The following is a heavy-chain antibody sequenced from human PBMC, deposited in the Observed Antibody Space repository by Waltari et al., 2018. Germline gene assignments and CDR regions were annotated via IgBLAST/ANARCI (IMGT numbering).Heavy chain of an antibody. Sequence: QVQLQESGPGLVKPSETLSLICNVSGGSMSSSNWHWIRQPAGKGPEWIGRIYTSGTTNYNPSLKSRVTMSLDTSKNQFSLKLSSVTAADTAVYYCARDLGYCSNGLCFHFDSWGQGTLVTVSS. CDR3: ARDLGYCSNGLCFHFDS. CDR1: GGSMSSSN. D-gene: IGHD2-8*01. J-gene: IGHJ4*02. CDR2: IYTSGTT. V-gene: IGHV4-4*07.